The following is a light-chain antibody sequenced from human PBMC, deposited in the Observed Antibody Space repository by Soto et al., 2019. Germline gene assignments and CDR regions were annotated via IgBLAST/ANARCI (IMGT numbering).Light chain of an antibody. J-gene: IGKJ4*01. CDR2: GAS. CDR3: QQYGSSPLT. Sequence: EIVLTQAPGTLSLSPGERATLSCRASQSVSNAYLVWYQQKPGQAPRLLLYGASSRATDIPDRFSGSGSGTDFTLTISRLEPEDFAVYYCQQYGSSPLTFGGGTKVEIK. CDR1: QSVSNAY. V-gene: IGKV3-20*01.